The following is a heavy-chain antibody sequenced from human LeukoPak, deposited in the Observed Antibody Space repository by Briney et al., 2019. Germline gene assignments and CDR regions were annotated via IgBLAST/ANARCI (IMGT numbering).Heavy chain of an antibody. CDR1: GGSISNYY. J-gene: IGHJ4*02. V-gene: IGHV4-59*01. D-gene: IGHD1-1*01. Sequence: PSETLSLTCTVSGGSISNYYWSWIRQPPGKGLEWIGYNYHSGSTDYNPSLKSRVTISVDTSKNQSSLKLSSVTAADTAVYYCARDRELAYWGQGTLVTVSS. CDR2: NYHSGST. CDR3: ARDRELAY.